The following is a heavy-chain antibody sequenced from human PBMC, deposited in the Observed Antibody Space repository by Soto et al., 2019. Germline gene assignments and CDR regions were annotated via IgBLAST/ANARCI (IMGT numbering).Heavy chain of an antibody. CDR1: GHSVSVQSAA. J-gene: IGHJ4*02. V-gene: IGHV6-1*01. CDR3: AREFPYNESSGSYVDD. CDR2: TYYRSKWYN. D-gene: IGHD6-19*01. Sequence: SQALSLPYATSGHSVSVQSAAWNCNRPSPSRGLEWLGRTYYRSKWYNDYAVSVKSRITVTPDTSKNQFSLHLNSVPPEDTAVYYCAREFPYNESSGSYVDDLGQGALVTVSS.